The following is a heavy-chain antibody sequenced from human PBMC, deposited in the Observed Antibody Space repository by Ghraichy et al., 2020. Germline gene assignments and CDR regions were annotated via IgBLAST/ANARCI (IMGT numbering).Heavy chain of an antibody. Sequence: GGSLRLSCAASGFTFSSYAMSWVRQAPGKGLEWVSAISGSGGNTYYADSVKGRFTISRDNSKNTLYLQMNSLRAEDTAIYYCANSPHLQLWLGEVPNWFDPWGQGTLVTVSS. CDR3: ANSPHLQLWLGEVPNWFDP. J-gene: IGHJ5*02. CDR1: GFTFSSYA. D-gene: IGHD5-18*01. CDR2: ISGSGGNT. V-gene: IGHV3-23*01.